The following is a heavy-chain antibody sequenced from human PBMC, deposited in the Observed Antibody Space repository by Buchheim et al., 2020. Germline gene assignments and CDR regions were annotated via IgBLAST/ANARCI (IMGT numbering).Heavy chain of an antibody. V-gene: IGHV3-33*01. J-gene: IGHJ6*02. CDR1: GFTFSSYG. CDR3: ARVPITIFGVVRDYYGMDV. CDR2: IWYDGSNK. Sequence: QVQLVESGGGVVQPGRSLRLSCAASGFTFSSYGMHWVRQAPGKGLEWVAVIWYDGSNKYYADSVKGRFTISRDNSKNKLYLQMNSLRAEDTAVYYCARVPITIFGVVRDYYGMDVWGQGTT. D-gene: IGHD3-3*01.